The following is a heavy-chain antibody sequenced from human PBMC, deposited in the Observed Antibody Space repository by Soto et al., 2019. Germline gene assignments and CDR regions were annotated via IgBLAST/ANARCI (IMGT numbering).Heavy chain of an antibody. D-gene: IGHD3-10*01. CDR2: ISGSSNTI. CDR3: ARGFDLQHGMDV. Sequence: EVQLVESGGGLIQRGGSLRLSCAASGFTLSTYSLNWVRQAPRKGLEWLSDISGSSNTIYYADSVKGRFTISRDNAKNSLYVQMISMRDEDAVVYCCARGFDLQHGMDVWGQGTTGTGS. CDR1: GFTLSTYS. J-gene: IGHJ6*02. V-gene: IGHV3-48*02.